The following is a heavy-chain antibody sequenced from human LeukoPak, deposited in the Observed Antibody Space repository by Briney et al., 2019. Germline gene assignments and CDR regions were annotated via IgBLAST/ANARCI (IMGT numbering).Heavy chain of an antibody. CDR2: INPNSGGT. V-gene: IGHV1-2*06. D-gene: IGHD3-22*01. CDR1: GYTFTGYC. J-gene: IGHJ4*02. Sequence: GGSVKVSCEASGYTFTGYCMHWVRQAPGQGLEWMGRINPNSGGTNYAQKFQGRVTMTRDTSISTAYMELSRLRSDDTAVYYCARDPSDYDSSGYLSYFDYWGQGTLVTVSS. CDR3: ARDPSDYDSSGYLSYFDY.